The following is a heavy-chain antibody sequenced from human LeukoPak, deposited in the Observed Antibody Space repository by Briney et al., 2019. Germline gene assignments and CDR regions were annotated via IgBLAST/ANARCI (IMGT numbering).Heavy chain of an antibody. J-gene: IGHJ4*02. D-gene: IGHD4-17*01. CDR2: IIPILGIA. CDR1: GGTFSSYA. CDR3: ASLYGGNGDY. Sequence: GASVKVSCKASGGTFSSYAISWVRQAPGQGLEWMGRIIPILGIANYAQKFQGRVTITADKSTSTAYMELSSLRSEDTAVYYCASLYGGNGDYWGQGTLVTVFS. V-gene: IGHV1-69*04.